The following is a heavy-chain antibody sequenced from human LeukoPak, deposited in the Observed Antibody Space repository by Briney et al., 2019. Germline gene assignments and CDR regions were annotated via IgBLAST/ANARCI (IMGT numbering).Heavy chain of an antibody. Sequence: GGSLRLSCAASGLTFSVAAMTWVRQAPGKGLEWVSLIGASGESTYYADSVKGRFTISRDNSKSTLSLQMNSLRVEDTAMYFCAKDIQLSTWGLGTMVTVSS. D-gene: IGHD5-24*01. V-gene: IGHV3-23*01. J-gene: IGHJ3*01. CDR1: GLTFSVAA. CDR3: AKDIQLST. CDR2: IGASGEST.